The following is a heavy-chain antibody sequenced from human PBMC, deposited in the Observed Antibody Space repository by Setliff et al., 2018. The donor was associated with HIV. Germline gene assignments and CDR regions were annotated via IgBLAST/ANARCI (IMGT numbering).Heavy chain of an antibody. CDR1: GYTFTDYF. CDR2: INPSGGST. D-gene: IGHD2-15*01. V-gene: IGHV1-46*03. J-gene: IGHJ6*03. Sequence: GASVKVSCKASGYTFTDYFMHWVRQAPGQGLEWMGIINPSGGSTSYAQKFQGRVTMTRDTSTSTVYMELSSLRSEDTAVYYCARASPDCSGGSCYPLTPYYYMDVWGKGTTVTVSS. CDR3: ARASPDCSGGSCYPLTPYYYMDV.